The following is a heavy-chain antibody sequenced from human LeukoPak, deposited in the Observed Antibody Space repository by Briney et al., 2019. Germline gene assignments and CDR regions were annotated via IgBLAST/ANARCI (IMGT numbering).Heavy chain of an antibody. V-gene: IGHV1-69*01. CDR1: GGTFSSYA. Sequence: SVKVSCKASGGTFSSYAISWVRQAPGQGLEWMGGIIPIFGTANYAQKFQGRVTITADESTSTAYMELSSLRSGDTAVYYCASRGYGSGSTLGFDYWGQGTLVTVSS. D-gene: IGHD3-10*01. CDR2: IIPIFGTA. CDR3: ASRGYGSGSTLGFDY. J-gene: IGHJ4*02.